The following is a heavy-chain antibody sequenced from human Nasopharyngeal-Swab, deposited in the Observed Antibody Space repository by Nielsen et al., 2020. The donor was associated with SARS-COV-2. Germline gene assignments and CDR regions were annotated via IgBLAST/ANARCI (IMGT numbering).Heavy chain of an antibody. J-gene: IGHJ6*02. CDR1: GGSISSSSYY. CDR3: ARRGYSGYDRGDGMDV. CDR2: IYYSGST. D-gene: IGHD5-12*01. Sequence: SETLSLTCTVSGGSISSSSYYWGWILQPPGKGLEWIGSIYYSGSTYYNPSLKSRVTISVDTSKNQFSLKLSSVTAADTAVYYCARRGYSGYDRGDGMDVWGQGTTVTVSS. V-gene: IGHV4-39*01.